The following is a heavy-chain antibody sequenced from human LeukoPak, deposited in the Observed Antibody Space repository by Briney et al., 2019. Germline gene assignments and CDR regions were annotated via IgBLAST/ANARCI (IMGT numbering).Heavy chain of an antibody. V-gene: IGHV1-46*01. CDR2: INPSGGDT. CDR1: GYTFTSYY. Sequence: ASVKVSCKASGYTFTSYYMHWVRQAPGQGLEWMAIINPSGGDTSYTQNFQGRVTMSRDTSTSTVYMELSSLRAEDTAVYCCARGAYGSGLDYWGQGTLVTVPS. CDR3: ARGAYGSGLDY. J-gene: IGHJ4*02. D-gene: IGHD2-15*01.